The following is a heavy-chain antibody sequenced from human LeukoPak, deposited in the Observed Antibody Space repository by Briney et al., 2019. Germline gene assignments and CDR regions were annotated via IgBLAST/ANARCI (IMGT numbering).Heavy chain of an antibody. Sequence: ASMKVSCKASGYPFTSFYIHWVRQAPGQGLEWMGRINPKRGDTDFAQKFQGRVTMTRDTPITTVYMELSRLTSDDTAVYYCARGGRDTGPYNWFDPWGQGTLVTVSS. D-gene: IGHD1-14*01. CDR1: GYPFTSFY. CDR2: INPKRGDT. CDR3: ARGGRDTGPYNWFDP. V-gene: IGHV1-2*06. J-gene: IGHJ5*02.